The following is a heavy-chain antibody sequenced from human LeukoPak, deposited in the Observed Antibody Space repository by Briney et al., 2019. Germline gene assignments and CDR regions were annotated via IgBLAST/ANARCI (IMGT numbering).Heavy chain of an antibody. CDR3: ARSANYGDHAFFDY. CDR2: IKHDGSED. D-gene: IGHD4/OR15-4a*01. V-gene: IGHV3-7*01. Sequence: QPGGSLRLSCAASGFTFSSYWMTWVRQTPGKGLEWVANIKHDGSEDYFVDSVKGRFTISRDNAENSLHLQMSSLRAEDTAVYYCARSANYGDHAFFDYWGQGILVIVSS. CDR1: GFTFSSYW. J-gene: IGHJ4*02.